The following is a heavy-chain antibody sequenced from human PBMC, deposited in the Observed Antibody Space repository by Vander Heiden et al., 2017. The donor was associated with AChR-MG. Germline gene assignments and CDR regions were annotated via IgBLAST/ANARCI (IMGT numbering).Heavy chain of an antibody. Sequence: EVQLLESGGGLVQPGGSLRLSCAASGFTFSSYAMSWVRQAPGKGLEWVSAISGSGGSTYYADSVKGRFTISRDNSKNTLYLQMNSLRAEDTAVYYCANVGAAAEYYYYGMDVWGQGTTVTVSS. CDR2: ISGSGGST. CDR3: ANVGAAAEYYYYGMDV. V-gene: IGHV3-23*01. CDR1: GFTFSSYA. J-gene: IGHJ6*02. D-gene: IGHD6-13*01.